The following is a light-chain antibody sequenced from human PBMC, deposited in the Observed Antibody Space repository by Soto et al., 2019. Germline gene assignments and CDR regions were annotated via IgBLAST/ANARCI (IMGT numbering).Light chain of an antibody. CDR1: QSISSY. V-gene: IGKV1-39*01. CDR2: AAS. J-gene: IGKJ3*01. Sequence: DIQMTQSPSSLSASVGDRVTITCRASQSISSYLNWYQQKPGKAPKLLIYAASSLQSGVPSRFSGSGSGTDFTLTISSLQPEDFATYYCQQSYSTPPEFTFGPGNKVDIK. CDR3: QQSYSTPPEFT.